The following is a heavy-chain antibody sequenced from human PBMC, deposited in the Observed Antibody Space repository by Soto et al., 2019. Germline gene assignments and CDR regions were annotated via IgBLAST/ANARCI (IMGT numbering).Heavy chain of an antibody. D-gene: IGHD3-10*01. J-gene: IGHJ4*02. Sequence: PSETLSLTCTVSGGSISSYYWSWIRQPPGKGLEWIGYIYYSGSTNYNPSLKSRVTISVDTSKNQFSLKLSSVTAADTAVYYCARVRSGPMIRGVIAHYDFDNWGQGTLVTVSS. CDR2: IYYSGST. V-gene: IGHV4-59*01. CDR1: GGSISSYY. CDR3: ARVRSGPMIRGVIAHYDFDN.